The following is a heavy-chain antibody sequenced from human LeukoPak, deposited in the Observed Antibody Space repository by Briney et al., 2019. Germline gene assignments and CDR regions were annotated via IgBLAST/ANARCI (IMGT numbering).Heavy chain of an antibody. CDR1: GGSISTYY. CDR3: VRSADRVIRGAPPYYYYYMDV. D-gene: IGHD3-10*01. V-gene: IGHV4-59*01. CDR2: GYYSGST. Sequence: ASETLSLTCTVSGGSISTYYWSWVRQPPGKGLEWIGYGYYSGSTDYIPSLKSRVTISVDTSKNQFSLKLTSVTAADTAVYYCVRSADRVIRGAPPYYYYYMDVWGKGTTVTVSS. J-gene: IGHJ6*03.